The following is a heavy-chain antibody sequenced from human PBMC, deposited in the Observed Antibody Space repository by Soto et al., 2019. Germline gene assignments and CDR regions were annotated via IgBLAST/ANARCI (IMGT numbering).Heavy chain of an antibody. Sequence: SVKVSCKASGGTFSSYAISWVRQAPGQGLEWMGGIIPIFGTANYAQKFQGRVTITADESTSTAYMELSSLRSEDTAVYYCAREYYDSSGYYPQATFDYWGQGTLVTVSS. CDR3: AREYYDSSGYYPQATFDY. V-gene: IGHV1-69*13. CDR2: IIPIFGTA. D-gene: IGHD3-22*01. J-gene: IGHJ4*02. CDR1: GGTFSSYA.